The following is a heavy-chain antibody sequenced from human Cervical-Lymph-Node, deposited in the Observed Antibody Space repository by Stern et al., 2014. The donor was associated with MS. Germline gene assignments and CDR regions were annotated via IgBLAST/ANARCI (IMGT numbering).Heavy chain of an antibody. Sequence: HVQLGQSGAEVKKPGASVNVSCKASGYSFTSYYIHWVRQAPGKGLEWMGIINPSGGSTSYAQKFQGRVTMTRDTSTSTVYMDLSSLRSEDTAMYYCAREVAGHRLGMMDVWGQGTTVTVSS. D-gene: IGHD6-19*01. CDR1: GYSFTSYY. J-gene: IGHJ6*02. CDR2: INPSGGST. V-gene: IGHV1-46*01. CDR3: AREVAGHRLGMMDV.